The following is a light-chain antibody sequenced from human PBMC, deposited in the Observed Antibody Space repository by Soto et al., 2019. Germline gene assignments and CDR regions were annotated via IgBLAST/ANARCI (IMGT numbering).Light chain of an antibody. CDR1: QSVGNRY. J-gene: IGKJ1*01. CDR2: GAS. CDR3: QQYDTSPPT. V-gene: IGKV3-20*01. Sequence: EIVLAQSPGTLSLSPGERATLSCRASQSVGNRYLAWHQQKPGQAPRLLVYGASSRATGIPGRFSGSGSATDFTLTISRLETEVVAVYYCQQYDTSPPTFGQGTKVELK.